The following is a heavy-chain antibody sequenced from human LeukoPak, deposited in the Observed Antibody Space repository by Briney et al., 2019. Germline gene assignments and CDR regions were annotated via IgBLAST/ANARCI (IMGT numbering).Heavy chain of an antibody. V-gene: IGHV1-8*03. CDR3: AREDPQSRAFDI. D-gene: IGHD2-15*01. CDR1: GYTFTGYY. J-gene: IGHJ3*02. CDR2: MNPNSGNT. Sequence: ASVKVSCKASGYTFTGYYMHWVRQAPGQGLEWMGWMNPNSGNTGYAQKFQGRVTITRNTSISTAYMELSSLRSEGTAVYYCAREDPQSRAFDIWGQGTMVTVSS.